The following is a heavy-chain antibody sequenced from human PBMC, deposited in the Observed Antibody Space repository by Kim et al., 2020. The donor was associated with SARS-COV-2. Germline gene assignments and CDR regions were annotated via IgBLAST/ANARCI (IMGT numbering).Heavy chain of an antibody. D-gene: IGHD6-19*01. V-gene: IGHV1-3*01. Sequence: ASVKVSCKASGYTFTAYALYWVRQAPGQSLEWMGWINAGNANTRYSQNFQGRLIITRDTSANTVYMELSNLRSEDTAIYYCARDGHSSGSLGFDNGGLGTLVPIST. CDR3: ARDGHSSGSLGFDN. J-gene: IGHJ4*02. CDR1: GYTFTAYA. CDR2: INAGNANT.